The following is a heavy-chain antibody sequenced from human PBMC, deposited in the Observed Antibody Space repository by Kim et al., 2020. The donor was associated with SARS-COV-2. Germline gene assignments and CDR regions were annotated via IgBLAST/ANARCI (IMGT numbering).Heavy chain of an antibody. J-gene: IGHJ4*02. D-gene: IGHD6-13*01. CDR3: ASYSSSCLDY. V-gene: IGHV7-4-1*02. CDR2: NP. Sequence: NPTYAQGFTGRFVFSLDTSVSTAYLQISSLKAEDTAVYYCASYSSSCLDYWGQGTLVTVSS.